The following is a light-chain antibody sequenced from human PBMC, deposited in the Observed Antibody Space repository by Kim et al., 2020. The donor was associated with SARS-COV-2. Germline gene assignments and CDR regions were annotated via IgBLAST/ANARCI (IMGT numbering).Light chain of an antibody. CDR2: GAS. CDR1: QSVSSSY. V-gene: IGKV3-20*01. Sequence: SPGERATTPCRASQSVSSSYLAWYQQKPGQAPRLLIYGASSRATGIPDRFSGSGSATDFTLTISRLEPEDFAVYYCQQYGSSPWTFGQGTKVDIK. J-gene: IGKJ1*01. CDR3: QQYGSSPWT.